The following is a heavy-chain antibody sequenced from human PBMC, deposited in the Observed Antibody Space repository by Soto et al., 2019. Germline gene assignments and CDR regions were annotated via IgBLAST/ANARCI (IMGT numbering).Heavy chain of an antibody. D-gene: IGHD6-6*01. CDR1: GFTLSGYA. CDR2: ISSNGVGT. V-gene: IGHV3-64*01. CDR3: ARRARPDFYYMDV. J-gene: IGHJ6*03. Sequence: PGGFLRLSYAAAGFTLSGYAMDWVRQATGKGLEYVSGISSNGVGTYYANSVQGRFTISRDNSRNTVYLQMGSLRPEDMAVYYCARRARPDFYYMDVWGKGTTVTVSS.